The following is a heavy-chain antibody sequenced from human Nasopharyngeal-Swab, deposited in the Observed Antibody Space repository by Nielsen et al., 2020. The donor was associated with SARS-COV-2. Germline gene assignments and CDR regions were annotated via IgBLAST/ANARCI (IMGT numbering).Heavy chain of an antibody. V-gene: IGHV3-48*03. CDR1: GFTFSSYE. Sequence: GESLKISCAASGFTFSSYEMNWVRQAPGKGLEWVSYISSSGSTIYYADSVKGRFTISRDNAKNSLYLQMNSLRAEDTAVYYCARDFGFCSSTSCSLLTFDYWGQGTLVTVSP. CDR3: ARDFGFCSSTSCSLLTFDY. CDR2: ISSSGSTI. J-gene: IGHJ4*02. D-gene: IGHD2-2*01.